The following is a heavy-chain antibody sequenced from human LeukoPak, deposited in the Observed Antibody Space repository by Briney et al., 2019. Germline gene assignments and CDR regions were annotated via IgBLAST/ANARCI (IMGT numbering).Heavy chain of an antibody. CDR3: ARHDSGSRDFDY. D-gene: IGHD4/OR15-4a*01. J-gene: IGHJ4*02. Sequence: GESLRISGKGYGYSFTNLWISWVRQMPGKGLEWKGRLDPSDSYTTYSPSLQGHVTVSADKSISTAYLQWSSLKASDTAMYYCARHDSGSRDFDYWGQGTLVTVSS. CDR1: GYSFTNLW. CDR2: LDPSDSYT. V-gene: IGHV5-10-1*01.